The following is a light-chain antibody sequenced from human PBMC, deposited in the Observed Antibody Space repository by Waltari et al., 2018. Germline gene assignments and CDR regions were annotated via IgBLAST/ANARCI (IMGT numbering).Light chain of an antibody. CDR2: GVS. J-gene: IGLJ1*01. V-gene: IGLV2-14*01. Sequence: QSALTQPASVSGSPGQSITISCTGTNSDVGGYNYVSWYQQHPGKAPKLMIFGVSNRPSGVSTRFSGSKSGNTASLTISGLQAEDEADYYCTSSTSSSTRVFGTGTKVTVL. CDR1: NSDVGGYNY. CDR3: TSSTSSSTRV.